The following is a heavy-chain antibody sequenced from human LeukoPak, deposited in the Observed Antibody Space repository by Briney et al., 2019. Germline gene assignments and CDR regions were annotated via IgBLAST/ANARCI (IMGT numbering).Heavy chain of an antibody. CDR2: IWYDGSNK. Sequence: GRSLRLSCAASGFTFSSYAMHWVRQAPGKGLEWVAVIWYDGSNKYYADSVKGRFTISRDNSKNTLYLQMNSLRAEDTAVYYCARVHFSSSPYFDYWGQGTLVTVSS. J-gene: IGHJ4*02. V-gene: IGHV3-33*08. CDR3: ARVHFSSSPYFDY. D-gene: IGHD6-6*01. CDR1: GFTFSSYA.